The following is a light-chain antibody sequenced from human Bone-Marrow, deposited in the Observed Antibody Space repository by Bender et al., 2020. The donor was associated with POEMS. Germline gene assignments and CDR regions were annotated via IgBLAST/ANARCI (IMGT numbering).Light chain of an antibody. V-gene: IGLV1-40*01. J-gene: IGLJ1*01. Sequence: QSVLTQPPSASGTPGQRVTISCSGGSSNIGAHAVNWYQHLPGTAPKLLIYGHDNRPSGVPDRFSGSKSGTSASLAITGLQAEDEADYYCQSYDRGLSGYVFGTGTRVTVL. CDR2: GHD. CDR1: SSNIGAHA. CDR3: QSYDRGLSGYV.